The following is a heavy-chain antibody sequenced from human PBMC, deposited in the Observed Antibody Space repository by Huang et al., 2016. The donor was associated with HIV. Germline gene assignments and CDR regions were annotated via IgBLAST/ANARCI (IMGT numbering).Heavy chain of an antibody. D-gene: IGHD5-18*01. V-gene: IGHV1-2*02. Sequence: QVQLVQSGAEVKKPGASVKVSCKASGYTFIDYYMHWVRQAPGQGLEWMGWINPNSGGTNYAQKLQGRVTMTRDTSISTAYMELSRLRSDDTALYYWARVKTRYTYAKGPLDYWGQGTLVTVSS. CDR2: INPNSGGT. J-gene: IGHJ4*02. CDR3: ARVKTRYTYAKGPLDY. CDR1: GYTFIDYY.